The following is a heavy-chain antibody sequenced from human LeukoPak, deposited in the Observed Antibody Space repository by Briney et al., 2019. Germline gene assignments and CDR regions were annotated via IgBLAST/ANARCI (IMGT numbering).Heavy chain of an antibody. D-gene: IGHD3-10*01. CDR3: AQDYGRDGEGTMFDY. V-gene: IGHV3-48*01. Sequence: GGSLRLSCAASGFTFSRYSMNWVRQAPGKGLEWVSYISSSSSPIYYADSVKGRFTISRDNAKNSLYLQMNSLRAEDTAVYYCAQDYGRDGEGTMFDYWGQGILVTVSS. CDR1: GFTFSRYS. CDR2: ISSSSSPI. J-gene: IGHJ4*02.